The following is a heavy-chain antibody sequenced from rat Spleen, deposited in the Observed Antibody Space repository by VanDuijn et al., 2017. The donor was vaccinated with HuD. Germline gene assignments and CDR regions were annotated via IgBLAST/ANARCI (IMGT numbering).Heavy chain of an antibody. V-gene: IGHV5-19*01. D-gene: IGHD3-1*01. CDR1: GFTLSDYV. CDR3: ATLTPLFAY. CDR2: ISPKGGST. J-gene: IGHJ3*01. Sequence: EVQLVESGGGLVQPGRSLKLSCAASGFTLSDYVMHWIRQAPTKGLEWVTSISPKGGSTHYRDSVKGRFTISRDNAKRTLYLQMDSLRSEDTATYYCATLTPLFAYWGQGTLVTVSS.